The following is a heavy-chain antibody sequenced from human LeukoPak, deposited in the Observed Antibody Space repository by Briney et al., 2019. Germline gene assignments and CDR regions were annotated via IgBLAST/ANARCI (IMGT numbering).Heavy chain of an antibody. J-gene: IGHJ4*02. CDR3: ARAGIAAAGRY. Sequence: GSLRLSCAASGFTFSTYSMNWVHQAPGKGLEWVSSISSSSTYIYYADSVKGRFTISRDNAKNSLYLQMNGLRAEDTAVYYCARAGIAAAGRYWGQGTLVTVSS. CDR2: ISSSSTYI. V-gene: IGHV3-21*04. CDR1: GFTFSTYS. D-gene: IGHD6-13*01.